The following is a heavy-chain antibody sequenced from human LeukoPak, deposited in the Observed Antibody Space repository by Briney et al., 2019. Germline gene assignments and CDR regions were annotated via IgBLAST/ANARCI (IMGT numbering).Heavy chain of an antibody. V-gene: IGHV4-59*01. J-gene: IGHJ2*01. Sequence: SETLSLTCTVSGDSISSYYWSWIRQPPEKGLEWIGYIYYSGSTNYNPSLKSRVTISVDTSKTQFSLKMNSVTAAGTAVYYCARLQRITMAGPDYWYFDLWGRGTLVTVSS. CDR2: IYYSGST. CDR1: GDSISSYY. CDR3: ARLQRITMAGPDYWYFDL. D-gene: IGHD3-10*01.